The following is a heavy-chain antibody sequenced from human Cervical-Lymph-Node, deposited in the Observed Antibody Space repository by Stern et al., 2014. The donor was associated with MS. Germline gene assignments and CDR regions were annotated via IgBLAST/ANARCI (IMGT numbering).Heavy chain of an antibody. CDR2: ISASGTT. CDR3: ARESRQLIVIQYYSYGMDV. Sequence: QLQLQESGPGLVKPSQTLSLTCTVSGGSIKSGSHYWNWIRQPAGKGLEXIGLISASGTTDFNPSLRSRVPMSIDTSTNQFFLKLSSVTAADTAVYYCARESRQLIVIQYYSYGMDVWGQGTTVTVSS. CDR1: GGSIKSGSHY. V-gene: IGHV4-61*02. J-gene: IGHJ6*02. D-gene: IGHD2-21*01.